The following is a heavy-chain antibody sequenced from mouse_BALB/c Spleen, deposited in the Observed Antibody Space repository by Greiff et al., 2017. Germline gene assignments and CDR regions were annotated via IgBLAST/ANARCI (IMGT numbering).Heavy chain of an antibody. V-gene: IGHV2-2*02. J-gene: IGHJ4*01. CDR2: IWSGGST. Sequence: QVHVKQSGPGLVQPSQSLSITCTVSGFSLTSYGVHWVRQSPGKGLEWLGVIWSGGSTDYNAAFISRLSISKDNSKSQVFFKMNSLQANDTAIYYCARRFITTATSYAMDYWGQGTSVTVSS. CDR3: ARRFITTATSYAMDY. D-gene: IGHD1-2*01. CDR1: GFSLTSYG.